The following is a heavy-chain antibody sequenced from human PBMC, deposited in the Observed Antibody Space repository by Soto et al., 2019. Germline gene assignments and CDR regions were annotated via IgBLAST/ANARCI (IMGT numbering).Heavy chain of an antibody. CDR3: ARGPGQLWEPGFYYYGMDV. CDR1: GYTFTSYD. J-gene: IGHJ6*02. V-gene: IGHV1-8*01. D-gene: IGHD5-18*01. Sequence: ASVKVSCKASGYTFTSYDINWVRQATGQGLEWMGWMNPNSGNTGYAQKFRGRVTMTRNTSISTAYMELSSLRSEDTAVYYCARGPGQLWEPGFYYYGMDVWGQGTTVTVSS. CDR2: MNPNSGNT.